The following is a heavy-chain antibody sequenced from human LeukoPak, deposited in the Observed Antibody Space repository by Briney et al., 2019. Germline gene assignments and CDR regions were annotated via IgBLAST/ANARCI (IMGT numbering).Heavy chain of an antibody. V-gene: IGHV3-11*04. CDR3: GRDKED. J-gene: IGHJ4*02. CDR1: GFTFSGYY. CDR2: ISSLSTSI. Sequence: KPGGSLRLSCAASGFTFSGYYMSWIRQAPGKGLEWVSYISSLSTSIYYTDSVKGRFTISRDNAKNSLYLQMNNLRAEDTAAYYCGRDKEDWGQGTLVTVSS.